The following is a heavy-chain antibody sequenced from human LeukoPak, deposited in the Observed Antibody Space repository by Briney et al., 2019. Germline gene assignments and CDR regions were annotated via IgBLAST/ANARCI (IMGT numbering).Heavy chain of an antibody. Sequence: GGSLRLSCAASGFTFSNYGMQRVRQAPGKGLEWLAFTRDDGTKKYYADSVKGRFTISRDKSTNKLYLQMNSLRTEDTALYYCAKMAAFCSGGSCFDCWGQGTQVTVSS. D-gene: IGHD2-15*01. CDR1: GFTFSNYG. CDR3: AKMAAFCSGGSCFDC. J-gene: IGHJ4*02. V-gene: IGHV3-30*02. CDR2: TRDDGTKK.